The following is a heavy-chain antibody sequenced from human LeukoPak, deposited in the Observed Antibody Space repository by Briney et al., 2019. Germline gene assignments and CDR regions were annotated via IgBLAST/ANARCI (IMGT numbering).Heavy chain of an antibody. Sequence: SLKLSCKASGGTFSSYGISWVRQAPGQGLEWMGGIIPNVDTTNYAQKFQGRVTITADESTSTAYMELRSLRSEDTAVYYCARGDCGGGGGYPGFHYGLDVWGKGTTVTVSS. D-gene: IGHD2-15*01. CDR3: ARGDCGGGGGYPGFHYGLDV. CDR2: IIPNVDTT. CDR1: GGTFSSYG. V-gene: IGHV1-69*13. J-gene: IGHJ6*04.